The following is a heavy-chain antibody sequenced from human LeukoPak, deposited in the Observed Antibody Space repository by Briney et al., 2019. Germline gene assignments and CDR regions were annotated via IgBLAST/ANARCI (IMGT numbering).Heavy chain of an antibody. D-gene: IGHD3-22*01. CDR3: ARGRDSSGYYPDAFDI. V-gene: IGHV4-34*01. J-gene: IGHJ3*02. CDR1: GGSFSGYY. Sequence: PSETLSLTCAVYGGSFSGYYWSWIRQPPGKGLEWIGSIYYSGSTYYNPSLKSRVTISVDTSKNQFSLKLSSVTAADTAVYYCARGRDSSGYYPDAFDIWGQGTMVTVSS. CDR2: IYYSGST.